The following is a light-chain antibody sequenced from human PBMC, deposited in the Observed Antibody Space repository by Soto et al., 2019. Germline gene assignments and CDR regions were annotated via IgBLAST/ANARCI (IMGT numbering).Light chain of an antibody. CDR3: SSHAGTKVV. V-gene: IGLV2-8*01. J-gene: IGLJ2*01. CDR1: SSDVGAYNY. Sequence: QSALTQPPSASGSPGQSVTISCAGTSSDVGAYNYVSWYQQHPGKAPKLMIYEVTKRPSGVPDRFSGSKSGNTASLTVSRLQVEDEADYYCSSHAGTKVVFGGGTKVTVL. CDR2: EVT.